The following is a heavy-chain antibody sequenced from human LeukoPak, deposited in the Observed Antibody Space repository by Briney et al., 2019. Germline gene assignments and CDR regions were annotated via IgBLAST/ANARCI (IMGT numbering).Heavy chain of an antibody. J-gene: IGHJ4*02. CDR3: ARDRRDCSGGSCYYLLSY. V-gene: IGHV1-3*01. CDR1: GYTFTSYA. D-gene: IGHD2-15*01. CDR2: INAGNGNT. Sequence: GASVKVCCKASGYTFTSYAMHWVRQAPGQRLEWMGWINAGNGNTKYSQKFQGRVTITRDTSASTAYMELSSLRSEDTAVYYCARDRRDCSGGSCYYLLSYWGQGTLVTVSS.